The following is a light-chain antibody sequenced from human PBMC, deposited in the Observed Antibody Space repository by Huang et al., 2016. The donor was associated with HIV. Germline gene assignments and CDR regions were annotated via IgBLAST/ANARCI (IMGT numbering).Light chain of an antibody. V-gene: IGKV3-15*01. CDR2: GAS. Sequence: EIVTTQSPATLSVSPGERATLSCRASQSVSSNLAGYQQKPGQAPRLLIYGASTRATGIPARFSGSGSGTEFTLTISSLQSEDFAVYYCQQYNNWPLLTFGGGTKVEIK. CDR3: QQYNNWPLLT. CDR1: QSVSSN. J-gene: IGKJ4*01.